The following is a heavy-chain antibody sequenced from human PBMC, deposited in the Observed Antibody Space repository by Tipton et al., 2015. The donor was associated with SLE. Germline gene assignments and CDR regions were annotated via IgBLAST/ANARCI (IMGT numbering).Heavy chain of an antibody. V-gene: IGHV4-39*07. CDR2: IYYSGST. CDR1: GGSISSSSYY. J-gene: IGHJ1*01. CDR3: ARVNVVVPAAPSAGYFQH. Sequence: TLSLTCTVSGGSISSSSYYWGWIRQPPGKGLEWIGSIYYSGSTYYNPSLKSRVTISVDTSKNQFSLKLSSVTAADTAVYYCARVNVVVPAAPSAGYFQHWGQGTLVTVSS. D-gene: IGHD2-2*01.